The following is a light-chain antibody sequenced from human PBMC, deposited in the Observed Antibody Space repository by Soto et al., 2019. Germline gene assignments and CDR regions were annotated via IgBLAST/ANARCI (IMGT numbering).Light chain of an antibody. CDR3: KPYNLKSLS. J-gene: IGKJ4*01. CDR2: QAS. V-gene: IGKV1-5*03. CDR1: QNISSW. Sequence: DIQMTQSPSTLSASIGDRVTITCRASQNISSWLSWYQQKPGKDANLLIYQASILESGVPSRFSGSGSGSEFILTISSLQPDDFATFYCKPYNLKSLSFGGGTKLEIK.